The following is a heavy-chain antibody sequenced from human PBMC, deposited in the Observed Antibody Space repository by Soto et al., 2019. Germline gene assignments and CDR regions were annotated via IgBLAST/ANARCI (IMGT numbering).Heavy chain of an antibody. D-gene: IGHD1-26*01. CDR2: IYYSRST. V-gene: IGHV4-59*01. CDR3: ARRVLGGSYAYFDY. Sequence: QVQLQESGPGLVKPSETLSLTCTVSGGSISSYYWSWIRQPPGKGLEWIGYIYYSRSTNYNPSLKSRVTISVDTSKNQFSLKLSSVTAADTAVYYCARRVLGGSYAYFDYWGQGTLVTVSS. J-gene: IGHJ4*02. CDR1: GGSISSYY.